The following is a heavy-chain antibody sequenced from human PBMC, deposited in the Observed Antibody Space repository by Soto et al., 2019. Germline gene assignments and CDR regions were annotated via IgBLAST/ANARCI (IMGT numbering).Heavy chain of an antibody. D-gene: IGHD5-12*01. V-gene: IGHV3-21*01. CDR2: ITHSGTYV. CDR3: ARARGNDWYSDY. Sequence: GGSLRLSCTASGFTFSEYSMSWVRQAPGKGLEWVSSITHSGTYVYYADSVKGRFTISRDSSSNSLFLQMTSLRAEDTAVYHCARARGNDWYSDYWGQGTLVTVSS. J-gene: IGHJ4*02. CDR1: GFTFSEYS.